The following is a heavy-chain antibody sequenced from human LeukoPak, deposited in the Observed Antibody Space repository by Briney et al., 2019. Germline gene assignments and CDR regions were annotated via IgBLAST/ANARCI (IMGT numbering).Heavy chain of an antibody. CDR2: IYHSGST. J-gene: IGHJ4*02. Sequence: SETLSLTCAVSGGSISSGGYSWSWIRQPPGKGLEWIGYIYHSGSTQYNPSLKSRVTISVDTSKNQFSLKLSSVTAADTAVYYCATSPQYGGYLGQGTLVTVSS. CDR3: ATSPQYGGY. CDR1: GGSISSGGYS. D-gene: IGHD4-23*01. V-gene: IGHV4-30-2*03.